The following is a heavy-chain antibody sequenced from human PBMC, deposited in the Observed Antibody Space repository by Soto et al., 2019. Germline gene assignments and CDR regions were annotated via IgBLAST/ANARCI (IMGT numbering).Heavy chain of an antibody. CDR1: ACPFSSYA. V-gene: IGHV1-69*13. CDR2: IIPIFGTA. Sequence: SVKVSSNASACPFSSYAIIWVRQAPGQGLEWMGGIIPIFGTANYAQKFQGRVTITADESTSTAYMELSSLRSEDTAVYYCARDLEMATITGYWGQGTLVTVSS. CDR3: ARDLEMATITGY. J-gene: IGHJ4*02. D-gene: IGHD5-12*01.